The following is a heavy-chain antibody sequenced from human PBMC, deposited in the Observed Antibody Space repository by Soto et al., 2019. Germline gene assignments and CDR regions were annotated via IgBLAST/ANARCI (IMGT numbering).Heavy chain of an antibody. CDR2: IILIFGTT. CDR1: GGTFSNYV. J-gene: IGHJ6*02. Sequence: QVQLVQSGTEVKKPGSSAKVSCKAYGGTFSNYVISWVRKAPGQGLGWMGGIILIFGTTDYAKKFQGRIAITADESKTTVYMDLSILRFEDTAVYFCEIDVVSVEVSVVWGQGTTVIVSS. D-gene: IGHD2-8*02. V-gene: IGHV1-69*01. CDR3: EIDVVSVEVSVV.